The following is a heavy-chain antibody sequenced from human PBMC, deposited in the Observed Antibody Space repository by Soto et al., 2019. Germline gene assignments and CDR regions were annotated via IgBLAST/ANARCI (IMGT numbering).Heavy chain of an antibody. D-gene: IGHD3-22*01. CDR2: ISYDGSNK. J-gene: IGHJ6*02. Sequence: QVQLVESGGGVVQPGMSLRLSCAASGFTFSSYGMHWVRQAPGKGLEWVAVISYDGSNKYYADSVKGRFTISRDNSKNTLYLQMNSLRAEDTAVYYCAKDFVVITDDYYYCMDVWSQGTTVTVSS. CDR3: AKDFVVITDDYYYCMDV. CDR1: GFTFSSYG. V-gene: IGHV3-30*18.